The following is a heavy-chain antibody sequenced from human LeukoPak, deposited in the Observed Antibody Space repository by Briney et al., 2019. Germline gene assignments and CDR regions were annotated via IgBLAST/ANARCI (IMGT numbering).Heavy chain of an antibody. V-gene: IGHV4-59*01. Sequence: AETLSLTCAVSDGSISIYYWNWIRQPPGKGLEWIVNIYNSGSTDYYPSRKGRVTISVNLYKKQISLKLTTVTAAATDLYVCARDKGPYWSFDHWGRGTLVTVSS. CDR3: ARDKGPYWSFDH. CDR2: IYNSGST. J-gene: IGHJ2*01. CDR1: DGSISIYY.